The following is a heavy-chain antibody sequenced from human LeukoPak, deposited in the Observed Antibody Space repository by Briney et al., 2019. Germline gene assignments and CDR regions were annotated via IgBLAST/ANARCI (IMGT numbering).Heavy chain of an antibody. D-gene: IGHD6-6*01. CDR3: ARDLEYSSSSYYFDY. CDR1: GGSISSSNW. CDR2: IYHSGST. Sequence: PSETLSLTCAVSGGSISSSNWWSWVRQPPGKGLEWIGEIYHSGSTNYNPSLKSRVTISVDKSKNQFSLKLSSVTAADTAVYYCARDLEYSSSSYYFDYWGQGTLVTVSS. J-gene: IGHJ4*02. V-gene: IGHV4-4*02.